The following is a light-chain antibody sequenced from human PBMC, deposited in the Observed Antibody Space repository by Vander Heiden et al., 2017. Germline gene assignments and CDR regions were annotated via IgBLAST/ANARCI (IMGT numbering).Light chain of an antibody. Sequence: LTHPPSVSVPPGQTARITCSGDALTKYYACWYQQKPGQAPLLVIYKDTERPSGIPERFSGSSSGKTATLTIGGVQAEDEADYYCQSTDSSGASVLFGGGTKLTVL. CDR3: QSTDSSGASVL. CDR1: ALTKYY. CDR2: KDT. V-gene: IGLV3-25*03. J-gene: IGLJ2*01.